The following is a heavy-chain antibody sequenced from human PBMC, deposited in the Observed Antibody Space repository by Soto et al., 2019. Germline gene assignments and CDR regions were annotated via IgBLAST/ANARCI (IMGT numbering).Heavy chain of an antibody. J-gene: IGHJ5*02. CDR1: GFTVSSNY. CDR2: IHTGGST. CDR3: ARLALGP. D-gene: IGHD3-16*01. V-gene: IGHV3-53*01. Sequence: EVQLVESGGGLIQPGGSLRLSCAASGFTVSSNYMTWVRQAPGKGLEWVSVIHTGGSTYHADSVKGRFTISRDNSKTMLYLQMNSLRAEDTAMYYCARLALGPWGQGTLVTVSS.